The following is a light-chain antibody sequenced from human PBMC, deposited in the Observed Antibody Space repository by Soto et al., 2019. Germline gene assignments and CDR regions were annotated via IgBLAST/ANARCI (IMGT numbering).Light chain of an antibody. Sequence: IQMTQSPSSLSASVGSRLTISCRASQSIDTYLAWYQQKPAKAPKSLXYGASYLESGVPSRFSGSGSATEFTPTIISLQPDDFATYYCQQYNSYSPLTFGGGTKVDI. CDR1: QSIDTY. J-gene: IGKJ4*01. CDR2: GAS. V-gene: IGKV1-5*01. CDR3: QQYNSYSPLT.